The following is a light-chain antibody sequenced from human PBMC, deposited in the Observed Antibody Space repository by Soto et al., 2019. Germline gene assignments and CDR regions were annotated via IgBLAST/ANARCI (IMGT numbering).Light chain of an antibody. CDR1: SSDVGSYNL. CDR3: CSYAGSSPV. Sequence: QSALTQPASVSGSPGQSITISCTGTSSDVGSYNLVSGYQQHPGKAPKLMIYEGSKRPSGVSNRFSGSKSGHTASLTISGLQAEDEADYYCCSYAGSSPVFGGGTKLTVL. V-gene: IGLV2-23*01. J-gene: IGLJ2*01. CDR2: EGS.